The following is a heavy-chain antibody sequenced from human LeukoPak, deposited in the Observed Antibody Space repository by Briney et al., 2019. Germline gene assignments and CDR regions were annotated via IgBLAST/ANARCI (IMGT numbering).Heavy chain of an antibody. CDR3: VKALLVRPTDYYYGMDV. CDR1: GFNFADYA. V-gene: IGHV3-43D*03. CDR2: INGDGDDT. J-gene: IGHJ6*02. D-gene: IGHD1-26*01. Sequence: GGSLRLSCAASGFNFADYAMHWVRHAPGKGLEWVSLINGDGDDTYYAGSVKGRFTISRDNSKSSLYLEMNGLRDDDSSLYYCVKALLVRPTDYYYGMDVWGQGTTVTVS.